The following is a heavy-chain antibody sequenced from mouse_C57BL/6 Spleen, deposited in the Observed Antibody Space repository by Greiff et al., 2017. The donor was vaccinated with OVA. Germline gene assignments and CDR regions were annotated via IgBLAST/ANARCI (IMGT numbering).Heavy chain of an antibody. CDR1: GYAFSSYW. J-gene: IGHJ1*03. Sequence: QVQLQQSGAELVKPGASVKISCKASGYAFSSYWMNWVKQRPGKGLEWIGQIYPGDGDTNYNGKFKGKATLTADKSSSTAYMQLSSLTSEDSAVYFCARSGGNYYWYFDVWGTGTTVTVSS. CDR2: IYPGDGDT. CDR3: ARSGGNYYWYFDV. D-gene: IGHD2-1*01. V-gene: IGHV1-80*01.